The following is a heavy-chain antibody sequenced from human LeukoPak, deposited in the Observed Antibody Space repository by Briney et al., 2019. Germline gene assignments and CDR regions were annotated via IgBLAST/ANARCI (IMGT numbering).Heavy chain of an antibody. CDR2: INHSGST. J-gene: IGHJ6*02. CDR1: GGSFSGYY. D-gene: IGHD7-27*01. V-gene: IGHV4-34*01. CDR3: ARGLGNALYYGMDV. Sequence: SETLSLTCAVYGGSFSGYYWSWIRQPPGKGLEWIGEINHSGSTNYNPSLKSRVTISVDTSKNQFSLKLSSVTAADTAVYYCARGLGNALYYGMDVWGQGTTVTVSS.